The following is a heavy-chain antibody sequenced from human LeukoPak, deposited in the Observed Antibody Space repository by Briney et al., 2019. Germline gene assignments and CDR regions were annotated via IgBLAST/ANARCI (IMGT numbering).Heavy chain of an antibody. J-gene: IGHJ4*02. V-gene: IGHV4-34*01. D-gene: IGHD6-13*01. CDR3: AREVAASSWSY. Sequence: PSETLSLTCVVYSGSFSGYFWSWIRQPPGKGLEWIGEINRSGSTNYNPSLKSRVTISVDTSKNQFSLKLSSVTAADTAVYYCAREVAASSWSYWGQGTLVTVSS. CDR1: SGSFSGYF. CDR2: INRSGST.